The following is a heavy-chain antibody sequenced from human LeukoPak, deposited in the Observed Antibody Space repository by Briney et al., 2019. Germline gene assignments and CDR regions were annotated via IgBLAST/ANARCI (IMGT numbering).Heavy chain of an antibody. CDR2: IYRAGNT. V-gene: IGHV4-30-2*01. CDR3: ARVREDTVMVLDF. D-gene: IGHD5-18*01. J-gene: IGHJ4*02. Sequence: PSETLSLTCTVSGSSVSSGGSPWSWIRQPPGKGLEWIGYIYRAGNTYYNPSLKSRLTMSVDKSKNQFSLKLSSMTAADTAVYFCARVREDTVMVLDFWGLGTLVTVSS. CDR1: GSSVSSGGSP.